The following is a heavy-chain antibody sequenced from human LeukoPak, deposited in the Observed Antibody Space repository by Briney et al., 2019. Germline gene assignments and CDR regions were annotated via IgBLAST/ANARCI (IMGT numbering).Heavy chain of an antibody. CDR2: ISGSGGST. J-gene: IGHJ4*02. CDR1: GFTFSSYA. CDR3: AKEKIGDRVPYFDY. D-gene: IGHD3-16*01. Sequence: GASLRLSCAASGFTFSSYAMSWVRQAPGKGLEWVSAISGSGGSTYYPDSGRGRFTIPRHNSKNKLYLQMNSLKAEDTAVYYCAKEKIGDRVPYFDYWGQGTLVTVSS. V-gene: IGHV3-23*01.